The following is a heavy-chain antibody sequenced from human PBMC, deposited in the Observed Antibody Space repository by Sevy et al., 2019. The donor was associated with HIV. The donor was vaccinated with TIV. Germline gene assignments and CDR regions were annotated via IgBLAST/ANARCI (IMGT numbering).Heavy chain of an antibody. V-gene: IGHV3-30*18. CDR3: AKDRRHRDGYNTIPWH. CDR2: ISYDGSNK. J-gene: IGHJ1*01. Sequence: GGSLRLSCAASAFTFSSYGMHWVRQAPGKGLEWVAVISYDGSNKYYADSVKGRFTISRDNSKNTLYLQMNSLRAEDTAVYYCAKDRRHRDGYNTIPWHWGQGTLVTVSS. D-gene: IGHD5-12*01. CDR1: AFTFSSYG.